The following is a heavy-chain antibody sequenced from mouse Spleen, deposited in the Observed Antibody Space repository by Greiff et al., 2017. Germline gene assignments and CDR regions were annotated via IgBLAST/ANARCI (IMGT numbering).Heavy chain of an antibody. CDR2: IWGGGST. CDR3: ASDRYHAMDY. CDR1: GYSLTSYG. Sequence: VQLQQSGPGLVEPGHSLSMTCTVSGYSLTSYGVDWVRQSPGQGLEWLGVIWGGGSTNYNSDIKSRLSISKDNSKSRVFLKMNSLQTDDTAMYSCASDRYHAMDYWGQGTSVTVSS. J-gene: IGHJ4*01. V-gene: IGHV2-6*01.